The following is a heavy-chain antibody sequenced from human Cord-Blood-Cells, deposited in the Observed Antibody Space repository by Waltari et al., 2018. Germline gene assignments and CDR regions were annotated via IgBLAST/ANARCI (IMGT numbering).Heavy chain of an antibody. J-gene: IGHJ4*02. CDR3: AKDKSGSYAG. CDR2: ISGNSGSI. Sequence: EVQLVESGGGLVQPGRSLRLSCAASGFTFDDYAMHWVRQAPGKGMEWVSGISGNSGSIGYADSVKGRFTISRDNAKNSLYLQMNSLRAEDTALYYCAKDKSGSYAGWGQGTPVTVSS. V-gene: IGHV3-9*01. D-gene: IGHD1-26*01. CDR1: GFTFDDYA.